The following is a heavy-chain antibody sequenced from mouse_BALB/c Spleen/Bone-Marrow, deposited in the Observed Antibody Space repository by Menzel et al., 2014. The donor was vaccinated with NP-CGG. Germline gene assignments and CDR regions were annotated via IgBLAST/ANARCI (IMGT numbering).Heavy chain of an antibody. Sequence: EVKLMESGPGLVKPFQSLSLTCTVTGYSITSDYAWNWIRQFPGNKLEWMGYIGYSDSTSYNPSLKSRISITRDTSKNQFFLQLNSVTAEDTATYYCARSNYYGSSYCYFDYWGQGTTLTVSS. J-gene: IGHJ2*01. CDR3: ARSNYYGSSYCYFDY. CDR2: IGYSDST. CDR1: GYSITSDYA. D-gene: IGHD1-1*01. V-gene: IGHV3-2*02.